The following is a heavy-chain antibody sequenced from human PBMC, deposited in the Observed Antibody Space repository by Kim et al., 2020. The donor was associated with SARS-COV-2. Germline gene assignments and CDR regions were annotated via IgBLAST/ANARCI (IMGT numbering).Heavy chain of an antibody. Sequence: GGSLRLSCAVSGFTFRNYWMSWVRQAPGKGLEWVANIKEDGSEKYYVESVRGRCTISRDNAKNSLSLQMSSLRVEDTAVYYCVRESRIERGDYYGMDVWGQGTTVTVSS. V-gene: IGHV3-7*03. CDR3: VRESRIERGDYYGMDV. CDR1: GFTFRNYW. D-gene: IGHD1-1*01. J-gene: IGHJ6*02. CDR2: IKEDGSEK.